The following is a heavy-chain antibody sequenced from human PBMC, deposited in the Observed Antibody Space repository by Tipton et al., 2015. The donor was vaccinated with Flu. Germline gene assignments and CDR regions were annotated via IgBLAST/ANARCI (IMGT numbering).Heavy chain of an antibody. CDR1: GNSIRSSNYY. V-gene: IGHV4-38-2*01. CDR3: VRLTYYYGSGTSDF. J-gene: IGHJ4*02. Sequence: TLSLTCAVSGNSIRSSNYYWGWIRQPPGKGLEWIGNIFHSGNTYHNPSLKSRVTISIDTFKTQFSLRLSSVTAADTAVYYCVRLTYYYGSGTSDFWGQGTLVTVSS. CDR2: IFHSGNT. D-gene: IGHD3-10*01.